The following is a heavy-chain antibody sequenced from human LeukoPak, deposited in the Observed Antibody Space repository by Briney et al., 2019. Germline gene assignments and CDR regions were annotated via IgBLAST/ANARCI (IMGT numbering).Heavy chain of an antibody. J-gene: IGHJ4*02. V-gene: IGHV3-23*01. CDR2: ISGSGGST. CDR1: GFTFSSYA. D-gene: IGHD3-9*01. CDR3: AKDTSGQNYDILTGYLDY. Sequence: GGSLRLSCAASGFTFSSYAMGWVRQAPGKGLEWVSAISGSGGSTYYADSVKGRFTISRDNSKNTLYLQMNSLRAEDTAVYYCAKDTSGQNYDILTGYLDYWGQGTLVTVSS.